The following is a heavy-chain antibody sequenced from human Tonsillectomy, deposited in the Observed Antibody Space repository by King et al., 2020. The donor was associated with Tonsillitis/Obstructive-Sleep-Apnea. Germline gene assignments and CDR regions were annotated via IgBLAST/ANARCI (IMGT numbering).Heavy chain of an antibody. D-gene: IGHD3-22*01. CDR1: GFSFIDYY. J-gene: IGHJ4*02. CDR2: ISSSGSAI. CDR3: ARGYYYYGSVYSPEGFFDY. Sequence: QVQLVESGGGLVKPGGSLRLSCAASGFSFIDYYMSWIRQAPGKGLEWVSYISSSGSAIYYADSVKGRFTVSRDTANNSLYLQMNSLRAEDTAVYYCARGYYYYGSVYSPEGFFDYWGQGALVTVSS. V-gene: IGHV3-11*01.